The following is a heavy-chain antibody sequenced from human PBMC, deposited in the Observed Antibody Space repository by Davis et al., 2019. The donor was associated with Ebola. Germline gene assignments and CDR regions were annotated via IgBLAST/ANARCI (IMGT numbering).Heavy chain of an antibody. Sequence: SVKVSCKASGGTFSSYAISWVRQAPGQGLEWMGGIIPIFGTANYAQKFQGRVTITADESTSTAYMELSSLRSEDTAVYYCARRYCSSTSCSAGYFDLWGRGTLVTVSS. V-gene: IGHV1-69*13. CDR2: IIPIFGTA. CDR3: ARRYCSSTSCSAGYFDL. D-gene: IGHD2-2*01. J-gene: IGHJ2*01. CDR1: GGTFSSYA.